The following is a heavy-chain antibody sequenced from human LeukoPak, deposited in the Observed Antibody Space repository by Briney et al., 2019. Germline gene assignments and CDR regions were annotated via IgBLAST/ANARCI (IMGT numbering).Heavy chain of an antibody. V-gene: IGHV3-7*04. CDR2: IKQDGSEK. CDR3: ARAGYSMDTEYFQH. J-gene: IGHJ1*01. CDR1: GFTFSSSW. Sequence: GGSLRLSCAASGFTFSSSWMIWVRQAPGKGLEWVANIKQDGSEKYYVDSVKGRFTISRDNAKNSLYLQMNSLRAEDTAVYYCARAGYSMDTEYFQHWGQGTLVTVSS. D-gene: IGHD5-18*01.